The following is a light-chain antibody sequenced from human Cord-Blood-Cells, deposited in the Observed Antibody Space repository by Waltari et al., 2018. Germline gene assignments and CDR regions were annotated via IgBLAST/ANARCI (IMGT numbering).Light chain of an antibody. J-gene: IGKJ3*01. Sequence: EIVLTQSPGTLSLSPGERATLSCRASQSVSSSYLAWYQQKPGQAPRLLIYGASSRATGIPDRFSGSGAGTDFTLTSIRLEPEDFAVYYCQQYGSSPLFTFGPGTKVDIK. CDR3: QQYGSSPLFT. CDR2: GAS. CDR1: QSVSSSY. V-gene: IGKV3-20*01.